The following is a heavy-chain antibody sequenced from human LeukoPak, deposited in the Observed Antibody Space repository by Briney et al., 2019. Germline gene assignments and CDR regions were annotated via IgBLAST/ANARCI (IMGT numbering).Heavy chain of an antibody. Sequence: GGSLRLSCAASGFTFSSYAMHWVRQAPGKGLEWVAVISYDGSNKYYADSVKGRFTISRDNSKNTLYLQMNSLRAEDTAVYYCARDRLTYCSGGSCPFDYWGQGTLVTVSS. CDR3: ARDRLTYCSGGSCPFDY. CDR1: GFTFSSYA. V-gene: IGHV3-30*04. J-gene: IGHJ4*02. D-gene: IGHD2-15*01. CDR2: ISYDGSNK.